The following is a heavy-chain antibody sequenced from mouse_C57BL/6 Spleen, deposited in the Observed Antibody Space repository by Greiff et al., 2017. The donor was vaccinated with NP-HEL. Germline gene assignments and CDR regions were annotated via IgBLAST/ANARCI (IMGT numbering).Heavy chain of an antibody. CDR1: GYAFSSYW. J-gene: IGHJ4*01. CDR3: ARKGYGSSPMDY. Sequence: QVQLQQSGAELVKPGASVKISCKASGYAFSSYWMNWVKQRPGQGLEWIGQIYPGDGDTNYNGKFKGKATLTADKSSSTAYMQLSSLTSEDSAVYFCARKGYGSSPMDYWGQGTSVTVSS. V-gene: IGHV1-80*01. D-gene: IGHD1-1*01. CDR2: IYPGDGDT.